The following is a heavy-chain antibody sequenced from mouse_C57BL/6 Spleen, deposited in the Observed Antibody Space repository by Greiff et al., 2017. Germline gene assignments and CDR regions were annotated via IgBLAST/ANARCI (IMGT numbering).Heavy chain of an antibody. CDR1: GYAFSSYW. D-gene: IGHD2-2*01. CDR2: IYPGDGDT. CDR3: ARSGLRAMDY. Sequence: QVQLQQSGAELVKPGASVKISCKASGYAFSSYWMNWVKQRPGKGLEWIGQIYPGDGDTNYNGKFKGKATLTADKSSSTAYMQLSRLTSEDSAVYFCARSGLRAMDYWGQGTSVTVAS. V-gene: IGHV1-80*01. J-gene: IGHJ4*01.